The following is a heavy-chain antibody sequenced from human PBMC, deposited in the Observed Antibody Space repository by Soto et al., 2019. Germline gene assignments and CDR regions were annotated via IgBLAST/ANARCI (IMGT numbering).Heavy chain of an antibody. J-gene: IGHJ4*02. V-gene: IGHV3-23*01. CDR2: ISGSGDST. D-gene: IGHD1-26*01. CDR1: GFTFSSYA. CDR3: ARRGSGSYYDY. Sequence: EVQLLESGGGLVQPGGSLRLSCAASGFTFSSYAMRWVRQAPGKGLEWVSAISGSGDSTYYADSVQGRFTISRDNSKTTVYLQMNSLRGEDTAVYYCARRGSGSYYDYWGQGTLVTVSS.